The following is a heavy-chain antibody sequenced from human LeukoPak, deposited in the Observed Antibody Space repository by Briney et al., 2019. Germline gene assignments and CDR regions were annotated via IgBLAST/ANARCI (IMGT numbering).Heavy chain of an antibody. V-gene: IGHV4-59*01. CDR1: GGSISPYY. D-gene: IGHD6-13*01. Sequence: NSSETLSLTCTVSGGSISPYYWSWIRQPPGKGLEWIGYIYYSGSTNYNPSLKSRVTISVDTSKNQFSLKLSSVTAADTAVYYCARDVVAAPGTWDYWGQGTLVTVSS. CDR2: IYYSGST. CDR3: ARDVVAAPGTWDY. J-gene: IGHJ4*02.